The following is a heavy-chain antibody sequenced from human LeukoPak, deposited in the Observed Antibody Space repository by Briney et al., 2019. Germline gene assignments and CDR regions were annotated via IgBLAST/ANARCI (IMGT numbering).Heavy chain of an antibody. CDR3: ARDLVPAAPQYNLFDP. Sequence: ASVKVSCKASGYTFTGYYMHWVRQAPGQGLEWMGWINPNSGDTNYAQKFQGRVTMTRDTSISTAYMELSRLKSDDTAIYYCARDLVPAAPQYNLFDPWGQGTLVTVSS. CDR2: INPNSGDT. CDR1: GYTFTGYY. V-gene: IGHV1-2*02. D-gene: IGHD2-2*01. J-gene: IGHJ5*02.